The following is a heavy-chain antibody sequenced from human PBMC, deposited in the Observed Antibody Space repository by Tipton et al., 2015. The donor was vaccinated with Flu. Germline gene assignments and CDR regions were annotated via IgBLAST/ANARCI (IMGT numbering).Heavy chain of an antibody. J-gene: IGHJ4*02. CDR1: DYSISSGYY. V-gene: IGHV4-38-2*02. D-gene: IGHD3-10*01. CDR2: ISHSGRT. CDR3: ARSTYYYGSGSSDY. Sequence: TLSLTCTISDYSISSGYYWGWIRQPPGKGLEWIGCISHSGRTYYNPSLKSRDTISVDTAKNQFSQRLSSVTAADTAVYYCARSTYYYGSGSSDYWGQGTLVTVSS.